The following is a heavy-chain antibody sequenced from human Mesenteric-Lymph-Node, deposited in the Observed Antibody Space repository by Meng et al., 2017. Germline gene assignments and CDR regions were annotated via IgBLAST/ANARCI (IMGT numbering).Heavy chain of an antibody. J-gene: IGHJ4*02. CDR2: IYPGDSDT. D-gene: IGHD2-15*01. Sequence: KVSCKGSGYSFTSYWIGWVRQMPGKGLEWMGIIYPGDSDTRHSPSFQGQVTISADKSISTAYLQWSSLKASDTAMYYCARPRGYCSGGSCYSNFYFDYWGQGTLVTVSS. CDR3: ARPRGYCSGGSCYSNFYFDY. CDR1: GYSFTSYW. V-gene: IGHV5-51*01.